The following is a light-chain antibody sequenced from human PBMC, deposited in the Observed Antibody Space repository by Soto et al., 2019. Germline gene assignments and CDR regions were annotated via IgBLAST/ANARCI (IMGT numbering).Light chain of an antibody. V-gene: IGLV1-47*01. CDR2: RNS. CDR3: AAWDDSLSGVL. Sequence: QPVLTQPPSASGTPGQRVTISCSGSSSNIGSNYVYWYQQLPGTVPQLLIYRNSERPSGVPDRFSGSKSGTSASLAISGLRSEDGADYYCAAWDDSLSGVLFGGGPQLTVL. J-gene: IGLJ2*01. CDR1: SSNIGSNY.